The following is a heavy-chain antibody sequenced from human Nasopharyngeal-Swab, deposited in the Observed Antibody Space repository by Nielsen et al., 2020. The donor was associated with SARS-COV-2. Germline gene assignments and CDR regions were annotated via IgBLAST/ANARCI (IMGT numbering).Heavy chain of an antibody. V-gene: IGHV3-23*01. Sequence: GESLKISCAASGFTFSSYAMSWVRQAPGKGLEWVSAISGSGGSTYYADSVKGRFTISRDNSKNTLCLQMNSLRAEDTAVYYCARDRDYYDSSGYPLDYWGQGTLVTVSS. J-gene: IGHJ4*02. D-gene: IGHD3-22*01. CDR3: ARDRDYYDSSGYPLDY. CDR1: GFTFSSYA. CDR2: ISGSGGST.